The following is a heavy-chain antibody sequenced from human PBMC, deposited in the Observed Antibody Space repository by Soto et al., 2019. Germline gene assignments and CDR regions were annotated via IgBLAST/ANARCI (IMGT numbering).Heavy chain of an antibody. V-gene: IGHV2-5*01. CDR2: IYWNDEK. CDR1: GFSLTTTGLG. J-gene: IGHJ5*02. Sequence: QITLKESGPTLVTPTQTLTLTCTFSGFSLTTTGLGVAWIRQPPGRALEWLALIYWNDEKRYRPSLRSRLTITKDTSKNQVVLTMTDMDPVDTATYFCAHEGFGSDNWFDAWGQGALVIVSS. CDR3: AHEGFGSDNWFDA. D-gene: IGHD3-10*01.